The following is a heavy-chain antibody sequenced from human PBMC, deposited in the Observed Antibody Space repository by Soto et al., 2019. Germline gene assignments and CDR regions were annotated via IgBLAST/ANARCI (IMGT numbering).Heavy chain of an antibody. CDR2: INHSGST. Sequence: PSETLSLTCAVYGGSFSGYYWSWICQPPGKGLEWIGEINHSGSTNYNPSLKSRVTISVDTSKNQFSLKLSSVTAADTAVCYCARFGWLQPTDFDYWGQGTLVTVSS. J-gene: IGHJ4*02. CDR3: ARFGWLQPTDFDY. V-gene: IGHV4-34*01. CDR1: GGSFSGYY. D-gene: IGHD5-12*01.